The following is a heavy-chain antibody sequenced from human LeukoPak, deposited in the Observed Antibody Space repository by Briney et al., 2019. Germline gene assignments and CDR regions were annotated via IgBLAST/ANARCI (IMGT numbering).Heavy chain of an antibody. D-gene: IGHD4-17*01. Sequence: ASVKVSCKASGYTFTSYDINWVRQATGQGLEWMGWMNPNSGNTGYAQKFQGRVTMTRNTSISTAYMEVSGLRYDDTAVYYCARDYDGYDDYRKWDYWGQGTLVTVSS. CDR2: MNPNSGNT. J-gene: IGHJ4*02. V-gene: IGHV1-8*01. CDR3: ARDYDGYDDYRKWDY. CDR1: GYTFTSYD.